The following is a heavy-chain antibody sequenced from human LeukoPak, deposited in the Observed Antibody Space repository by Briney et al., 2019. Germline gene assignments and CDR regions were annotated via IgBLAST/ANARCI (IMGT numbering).Heavy chain of an antibody. J-gene: IGHJ6*04. V-gene: IGHV4-39*01. D-gene: IGHD2-15*01. Sequence: PSETLSLTCTVSGGSISSSDYYWGWIRQPPGKGLEWIGTIYYSGSTYYNPSLKSRVTISVDTSKNQFSLKLSSVTAADTAVYYCARHRVGWMDVWGKGTTVTISS. CDR1: GGSISSSDYY. CDR2: IYYSGST. CDR3: ARHRVGWMDV.